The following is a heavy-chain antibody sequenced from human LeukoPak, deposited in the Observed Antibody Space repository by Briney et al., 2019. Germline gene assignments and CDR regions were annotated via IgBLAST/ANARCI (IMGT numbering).Heavy chain of an antibody. CDR3: AYSDHFDP. CDR1: GFTLGNYW. Sequence: GGSLRLSCAASGFTLGNYWMHWVRQAPGKGLVWVSRGDGDGSHSTYADSVKGRFTISRDNAKNTLCLQMNRLTGEDTAVYYCAYSDHFDPWGQGTLVTVSS. CDR2: GDGDGSHS. J-gene: IGHJ5*02. D-gene: IGHD4-17*01. V-gene: IGHV3-74*03.